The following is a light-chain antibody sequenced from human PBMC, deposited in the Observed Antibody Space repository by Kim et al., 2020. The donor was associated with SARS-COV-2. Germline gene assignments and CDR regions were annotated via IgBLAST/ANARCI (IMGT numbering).Light chain of an antibody. V-gene: IGLV1-47*01. CDR1: SSNIGSNY. J-gene: IGLJ3*02. Sequence: ELTQPPSASGTPGQTVTISCSGSSSNIGSNYVYWYQQLPGAAPKLLIYRSNQRPSGVPDRFSGSKSGTSASLAISGLRSEDEADYYCAAWDDSLSGFWVFGGGTQLTVL. CDR2: RSN. CDR3: AAWDDSLSGFWV.